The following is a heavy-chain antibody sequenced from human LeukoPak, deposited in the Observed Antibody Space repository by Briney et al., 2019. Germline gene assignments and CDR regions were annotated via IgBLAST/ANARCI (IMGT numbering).Heavy chain of an antibody. V-gene: IGHV3-48*01. J-gene: IGHJ6*03. D-gene: IGHD3-22*01. CDR2: ITSSSSTI. CDR1: GFTFNTYN. Sequence: HPGGSLRLSCAASGFTFNTYNMNWVRQAPGKGLEWVSSITSSSSTIYYADSVKGRFTISRDNAKNSLYLQMNSLRAEDTAVYYCARNLEYYYDSSGYYYPHYYYYYYMDVWGKGTTVTVSS. CDR3: ARNLEYYYDSSGYYYPHYYYYYYMDV.